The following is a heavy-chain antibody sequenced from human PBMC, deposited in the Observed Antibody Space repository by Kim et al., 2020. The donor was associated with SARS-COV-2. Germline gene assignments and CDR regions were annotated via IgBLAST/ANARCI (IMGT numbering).Heavy chain of an antibody. V-gene: IGHV7-4-1*02. CDR3: ARDRWLYYYYGMDV. D-gene: IGHD5-12*01. Sequence: AQGFTGRFVFSLDTSVSTAYLQISSLKAEDTAVYYCARDRWLYYYYGMDVWGQGTTVTVSS. J-gene: IGHJ6*02.